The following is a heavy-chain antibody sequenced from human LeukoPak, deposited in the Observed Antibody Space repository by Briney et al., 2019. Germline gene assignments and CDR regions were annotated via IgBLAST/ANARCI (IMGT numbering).Heavy chain of an antibody. CDR3: ARRRVGATTGDAFDI. V-gene: IGHV4-38-2*02. J-gene: IGHJ3*02. CDR1: GYSISSGYY. CDR2: IYHSGST. D-gene: IGHD1-26*01. Sequence: PSETLSLTCTVSGYSISSGYYWGWIRQPPGKGLEWIGSIYHSGSTYYNPSLKSRVTISVDTSKNQFSLKLSSVTAADTAVYYCARRRVGATTGDAFDIWGQGTMVTVSS.